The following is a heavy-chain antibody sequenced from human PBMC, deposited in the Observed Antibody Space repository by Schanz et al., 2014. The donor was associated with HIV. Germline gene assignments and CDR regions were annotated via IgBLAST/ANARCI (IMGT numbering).Heavy chain of an antibody. J-gene: IGHJ6*02. Sequence: QVQLVQSGAEVKKPGASVKVSCKASGYTFTGYYMHWVRQAPGQGLEWMGWINPNSGGTNYAQKFQGRVTMTRDTSISTAYMELSRLRSDDTAVYYCARAPPREQWLIGYYGMDVWGQGTTVTVSS. V-gene: IGHV1-2*02. CDR3: ARAPPREQWLIGYYGMDV. CDR2: INPNSGGT. D-gene: IGHD6-19*01. CDR1: GYTFTGYY.